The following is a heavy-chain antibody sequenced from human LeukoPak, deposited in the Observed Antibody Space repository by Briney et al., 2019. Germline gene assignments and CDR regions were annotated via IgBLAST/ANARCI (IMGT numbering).Heavy chain of an antibody. V-gene: IGHV3-21*01. Sequence: PGGSLRLSCAASGFTFSSYSMNWVRQAPGKGLEWVSSISSSSSYIYYADSVKGRFTISRDNAKNSLYLQMNSLRAEDTAVYYCATNPGGYYDILTGSFSYFDYWGQGTLVTVSS. D-gene: IGHD3-9*01. CDR1: GFTFSSYS. CDR3: ATNPGGYYDILTGSFSYFDY. J-gene: IGHJ4*02. CDR2: ISSSSSYI.